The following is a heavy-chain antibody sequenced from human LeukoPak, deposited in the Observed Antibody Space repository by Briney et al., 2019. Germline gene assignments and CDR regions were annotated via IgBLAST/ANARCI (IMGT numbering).Heavy chain of an antibody. CDR3: ARDRIGGTYYDY. J-gene: IGHJ4*02. V-gene: IGHV1-18*01. CDR2: ISVFNGNA. D-gene: IGHD1-26*01. Sequence: ASVKVSCKASGYTISNYAFTWVRQAPGQGLEWMGWISVFNGNAKYAQKLQGRVTMTTDTSTSTAYMELRSLTSDDTAVYYCARDRIGGTYYDYWGQGTLVTVSS. CDR1: GYTISNYA.